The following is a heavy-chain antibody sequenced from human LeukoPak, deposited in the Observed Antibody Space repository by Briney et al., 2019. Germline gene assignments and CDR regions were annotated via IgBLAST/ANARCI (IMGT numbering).Heavy chain of an antibody. D-gene: IGHD3-3*01. CDR1: GYTFTSYD. Sequence: GASVKVSCKASGYTFTSYDINWVRQATGQRLEWMGWMNPNSGNTGYAQKFQGRVTMTRNTSISTAYMELSSLRSEDTAVYYCARGRVKGITIFGVVASNWFDPWGQGTLVTVSS. CDR2: MNPNSGNT. J-gene: IGHJ5*02. V-gene: IGHV1-8*01. CDR3: ARGRVKGITIFGVVASNWFDP.